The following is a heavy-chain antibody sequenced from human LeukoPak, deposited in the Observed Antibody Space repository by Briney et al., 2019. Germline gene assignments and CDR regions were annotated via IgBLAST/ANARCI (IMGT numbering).Heavy chain of an antibody. CDR2: FYYSGTT. Sequence: SETLSLTCTVSGDSISSYYWSWIRQPPGKGLEWIGYFYYSGTTNYNPSLKSRVTISEDTSKNQFSLRLSSVTAADTAVYYCARLSLLIYGFDIWSQGTLVTVSS. V-gene: IGHV4-59*08. CDR3: ARLSLLIYGFDI. CDR1: GDSISSYY. J-gene: IGHJ3*02.